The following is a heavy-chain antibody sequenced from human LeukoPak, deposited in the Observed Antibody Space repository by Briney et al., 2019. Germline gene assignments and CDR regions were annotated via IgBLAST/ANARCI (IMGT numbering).Heavy chain of an antibody. CDR1: GYTFTSYG. CDR2: ISAYNGNT. Sequence: ASVRVSCKASGYTFTSYGISWVRQAPGQGREWMGWISAYNGNTNYAQKLQGRVTMTTDTSTSTAYMELRSLRSDDTAVYYCARDRGGSSSWYVDFDYWGQGTLVTVSS. D-gene: IGHD6-13*01. V-gene: IGHV1-18*01. CDR3: ARDRGGSSSWYVDFDY. J-gene: IGHJ4*02.